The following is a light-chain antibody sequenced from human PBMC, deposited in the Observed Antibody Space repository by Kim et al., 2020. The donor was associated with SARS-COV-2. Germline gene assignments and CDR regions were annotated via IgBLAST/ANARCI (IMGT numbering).Light chain of an antibody. Sequence: ALGQTVRITCQGDSLRRYFASWYQQKPGQAPVLVIYSKNSRPSGIPYRFYGSSSGNTAILTINGAQAEDEADYYCNSRDSSGDHVIFGGGTQLTVL. CDR1: SLRRYF. J-gene: IGLJ2*01. V-gene: IGLV3-19*01. CDR3: NSRDSSGDHVI. CDR2: SKN.